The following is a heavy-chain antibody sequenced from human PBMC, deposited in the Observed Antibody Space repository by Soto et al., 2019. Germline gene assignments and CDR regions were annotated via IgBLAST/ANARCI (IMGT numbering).Heavy chain of an antibody. CDR2: INSDGSST. CDR1: GFTFSSYW. D-gene: IGHD2-15*01. CDR3: ARDSDHEYCSGGSCYPELEY. Sequence: GGSLRLSCAASGFTFSSYWMHWVRQAPGKGLVWVSRINSDGSSTSYADSVKGRFTISRGNAKNTLYLQMNSLRAEDTAVYYCARDSDHEYCSGGSCYPELEYWGQGTLVTVSS. J-gene: IGHJ4*02. V-gene: IGHV3-74*01.